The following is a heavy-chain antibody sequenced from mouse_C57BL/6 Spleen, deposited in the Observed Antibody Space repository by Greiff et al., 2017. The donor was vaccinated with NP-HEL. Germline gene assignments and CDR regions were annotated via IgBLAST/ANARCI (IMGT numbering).Heavy chain of an antibody. J-gene: IGHJ1*03. CDR1: GYTFTSYW. Sequence: VQLQQSGAELVRPGTSVKLSCKASGYTFTSYWMHWVKQRPGQGLEWIGVIDPSDSYTNYNQKFKGKATLTVDTSSSTAYMQLSSLSSEDSAVFYCARPGRDYDGPGYFDVWGTRTTVTVSS. D-gene: IGHD2-4*01. CDR3: ARPGRDYDGPGYFDV. V-gene: IGHV1-59*01. CDR2: IDPSDSYT.